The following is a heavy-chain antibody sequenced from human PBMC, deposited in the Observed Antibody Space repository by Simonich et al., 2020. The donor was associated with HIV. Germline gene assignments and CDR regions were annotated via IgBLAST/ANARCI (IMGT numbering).Heavy chain of an antibody. Sequence: QVQLQQWGAGLLKPSETLSLTCAVYGGSFSGYYWSWIRQPPGKGLEWIAEINHRGSTNYNPSLKSRVTISVDTSKNQFSLKLSSVTAADTAVYYCAREVGYYPPHLEENNAFDIWGQGTMVTVSS. CDR2: INHRGST. V-gene: IGHV4-34*01. D-gene: IGHD3-10*01. CDR3: AREVGYYPPHLEENNAFDI. J-gene: IGHJ3*02. CDR1: GGSFSGYY.